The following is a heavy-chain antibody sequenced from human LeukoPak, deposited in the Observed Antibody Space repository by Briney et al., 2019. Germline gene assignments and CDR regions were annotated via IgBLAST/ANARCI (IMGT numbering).Heavy chain of an antibody. CDR2: IYHSGST. CDR3: ARGQGYFDY. CDR1: GGSTSSGGYS. Sequence: SQTLPLTCAVSGGSTSSGGYSWSWIRQPPGKGLECIGCIYHSGSTYYNPSLKSRVTISVDRSKNQLSLKLSSVTAADTAVYYCARGQGYFDYWGQGTLVTVSS. J-gene: IGHJ4*02. V-gene: IGHV4-30-2*01.